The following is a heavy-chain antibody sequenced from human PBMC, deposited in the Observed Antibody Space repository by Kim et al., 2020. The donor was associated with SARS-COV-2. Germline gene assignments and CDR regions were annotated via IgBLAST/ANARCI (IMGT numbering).Heavy chain of an antibody. Sequence: GGSLRLSCAASGFTFTDYGMHWVRQAPGKGLEWVSAISNDGYHVYYADSLKGRFSVFRDASKNTLYLQMNSLTPEDTAIYFCAKDLGHSGFLFYFDYWCQGTLVTVSS. D-gene: IGHD3-10*01. CDR3: AKDLGHSGFLFYFDY. CDR2: ISNDGYHV. J-gene: IGHJ4*02. CDR1: GFTFTDYG. V-gene: IGHV3-30*18.